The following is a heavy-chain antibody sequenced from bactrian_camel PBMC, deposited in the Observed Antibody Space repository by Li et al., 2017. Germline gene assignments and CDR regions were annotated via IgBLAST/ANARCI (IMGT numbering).Heavy chain of an antibody. Sequence: HVQLVESGGGSVQAGGSLTLSCVASEYAYSSNCMAWFRQRPGNEREGIATIDTDGGRPTYADSVKGRFTISRDNAKNALYLQMNSLKTEDTAMYYCAKGRYHSEYAPVSSRGQGTQVT. J-gene: IGHJ4*01. CDR3: AKGRYHSEYAPVSS. V-gene: IGHV3S1*01. CDR1: EYAYSSNC. D-gene: IGHD2*01. CDR2: IDTDGGRP.